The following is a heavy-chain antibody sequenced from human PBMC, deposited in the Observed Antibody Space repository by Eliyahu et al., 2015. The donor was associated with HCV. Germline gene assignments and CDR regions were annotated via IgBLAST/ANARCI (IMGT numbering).Heavy chain of an antibody. D-gene: IGHD6-13*01. CDR2: IYYSGTGTT. Sequence: QVQLQESGPGLVKPSETLSLTCTVSGGXVINYYWSWIRXPPGKGLEWIGYIYYSGTGTTKYNPSLRGRVAISLDMSKNQFSLKLSSVTATDTAVYFCAGERNIGAQEGMDVWGQGTTVTVSS. CDR1: GGXVINYY. CDR3: AGERNIGAQEGMDV. V-gene: IGHV4-59*02. J-gene: IGHJ6*02.